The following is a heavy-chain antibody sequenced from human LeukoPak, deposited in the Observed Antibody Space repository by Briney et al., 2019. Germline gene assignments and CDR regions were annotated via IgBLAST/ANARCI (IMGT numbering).Heavy chain of an antibody. CDR1: GGSISSGGYY. Sequence: SETLSLTCTVFGGSISSGGYYWSWIRQHPGKGLEWIGYIYHTGSTYYNPSLKSRVTMSVDTSENQFSLNLSSVTAADTAVYYCATTVGSYFDYWSQGTLVTVSS. CDR2: IYHTGST. CDR3: ATTVGSYFDY. V-gene: IGHV4-31*03. J-gene: IGHJ4*02. D-gene: IGHD3-16*01.